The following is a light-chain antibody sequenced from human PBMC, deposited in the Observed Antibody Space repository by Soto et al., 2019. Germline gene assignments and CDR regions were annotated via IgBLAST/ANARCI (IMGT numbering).Light chain of an antibody. CDR2: GAS. Sequence: DIQMTQSPSSLSASVGDRVTIACRASQGISHYLAWYQQKPGKVPKLLIYGASTLQSGVPSRFSGSGSGTDFTLTISSLQPEDVATYYRQKHNSVPWTFGQGTRVEIK. V-gene: IGKV1-27*01. J-gene: IGKJ1*01. CDR3: QKHNSVPWT. CDR1: QGISHY.